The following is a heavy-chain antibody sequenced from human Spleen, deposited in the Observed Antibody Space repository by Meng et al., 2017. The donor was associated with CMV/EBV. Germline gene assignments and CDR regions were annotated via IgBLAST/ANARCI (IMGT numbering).Heavy chain of an antibody. Sequence: GGSLRLSCAASGFTFSSYWMSWVRQAPGKGLEWVANIKQDGSEKYYVDSVKGRFTISRGNAKNSLDLQMNRLRAEDTAVYFCARGDYWAAAGTRSDYWGQGTLVTVSS. V-gene: IGHV3-7*01. CDR1: GFTFSSYW. J-gene: IGHJ4*02. CDR2: IKQDGSEK. D-gene: IGHD6-13*01. CDR3: ARGDYWAAAGTRSDY.